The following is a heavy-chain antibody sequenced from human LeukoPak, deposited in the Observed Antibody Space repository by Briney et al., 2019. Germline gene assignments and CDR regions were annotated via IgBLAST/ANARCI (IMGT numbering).Heavy chain of an antibody. CDR1: VLLFYEYA. J-gene: IGHJ4*02. Sequence: GGPLRLSCVASVLLFYEYATLWVRKATGEGLECVASFCWNSGDIECADSVKGRFTISRDNAKNSLYLQMNSLRAEDTALYYYAKPGCSSIRCYSNFWGQGTLVTV. CDR3: AKPGCSSIRCYSNF. V-gene: IGHV3-9*01. CDR2: FCWNSGDI. D-gene: IGHD2-2*01.